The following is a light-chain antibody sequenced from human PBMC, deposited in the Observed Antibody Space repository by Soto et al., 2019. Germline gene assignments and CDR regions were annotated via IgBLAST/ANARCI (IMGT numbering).Light chain of an antibody. Sequence: DIQMTQSPSTLSGSVGDRVTITCRASQTISSWLAWYQQKPGKAPKLLIYKASTLKSGVPSRFSGSGSGTEFTLTISSLQPDDFATYYCQHYNYSEAFGQGTKVELK. J-gene: IGKJ1*01. CDR2: KAS. CDR1: QTISSW. CDR3: QHYNYSEA. V-gene: IGKV1-5*03.